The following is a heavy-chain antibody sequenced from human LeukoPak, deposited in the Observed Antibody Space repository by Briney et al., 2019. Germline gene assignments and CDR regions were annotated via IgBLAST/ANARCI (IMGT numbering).Heavy chain of an antibody. CDR2: MNPNSGNT. CDR3: ARALYYYDSSGYS. Sequence: ASVKVSCKASGYTFTSYDINWVRQATGRGLEWMGWMNPNSGNTGYAQKFQGRVTMTRNTSISTAYMELSSLRSEDTAVCYCARALYYYDSSGYSWGQGTLVTVSS. D-gene: IGHD3-22*01. J-gene: IGHJ5*02. CDR1: GYTFTSYD. V-gene: IGHV1-8*01.